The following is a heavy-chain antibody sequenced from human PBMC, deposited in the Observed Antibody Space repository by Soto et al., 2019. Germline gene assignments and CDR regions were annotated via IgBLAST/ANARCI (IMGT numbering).Heavy chain of an antibody. J-gene: IGHJ4*02. CDR1: GGSISSYH. Sequence: QVQLQEWGAGLVKPSETLSLTCTVSGGSISSYHWSWIRQPRGKGLEWIGYISYSGSTNYNPSLWSRVTISVDTSKNQFSLKLSSVTAADTAVYYCARRDWLLSYFDYWGQGTLVTVSS. CDR2: ISYSGST. D-gene: IGHD3-9*01. V-gene: IGHV4-59*08. CDR3: ARRDWLLSYFDY.